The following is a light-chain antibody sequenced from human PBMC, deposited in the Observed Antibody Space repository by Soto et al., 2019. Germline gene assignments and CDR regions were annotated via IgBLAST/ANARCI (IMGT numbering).Light chain of an antibody. Sequence: QSGLTQPPSVSGAPGQRVTISCTGRSSNIGSYDVHWYQQLPGAAPKLLIDGKNNRPSGVPDRFSGSKSGTSASLAITGLQAEDEAEYYCQTHDSGLSTYNYVFGTGTKVTVL. CDR3: QTHDSGLSTYNYV. CDR2: GKN. CDR1: SSNIGSYD. J-gene: IGLJ1*01. V-gene: IGLV1-40*01.